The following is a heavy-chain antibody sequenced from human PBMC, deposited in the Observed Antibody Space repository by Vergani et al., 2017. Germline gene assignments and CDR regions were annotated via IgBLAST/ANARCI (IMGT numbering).Heavy chain of an antibody. D-gene: IGHD2-2*01. CDR3: AKVMVPAAIREETFDY. CDR2: ISGSGGST. V-gene: IGHV3-23*01. J-gene: IGHJ4*02. Sequence: EVQLLESGGGLVQPGGSLRLSCAASGFPFSSYAMSWVRQAPGKGLEWVSAISGSGGSTYYADSVKGRFTISRDNSKNTLYLQMNSLRAEDTAVYYCAKVMVPAAIREETFDYWGQGTLVTVSS. CDR1: GFPFSSYA.